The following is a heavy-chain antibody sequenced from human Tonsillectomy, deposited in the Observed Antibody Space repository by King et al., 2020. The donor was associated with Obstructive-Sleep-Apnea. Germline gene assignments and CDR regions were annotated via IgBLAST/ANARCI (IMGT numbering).Heavy chain of an antibody. V-gene: IGHV3-21*01. Sequence: QLVQSGGGLVKPGGSLRLSCAASGFTFSSYSMNWVRQAPGKGLEWVSSISSSSSYIYYADSVKGRFTISRDNAKNSLYLQMNSLRAEDTAVYYCARLPPAGSGSAPDYWGQGTLVTVSS. J-gene: IGHJ4*02. D-gene: IGHD3-10*01. CDR3: ARLPPAGSGSAPDY. CDR1: GFTFSSYS. CDR2: ISSSSSYI.